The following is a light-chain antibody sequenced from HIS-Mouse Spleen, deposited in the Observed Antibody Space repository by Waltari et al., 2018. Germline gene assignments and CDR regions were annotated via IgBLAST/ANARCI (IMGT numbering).Light chain of an antibody. V-gene: IGKV3-11*01. Sequence: EIVLTQSPATLSLSPGDRATLPCRASQSVSSYLAWYQQKPGQAPRLLIYDASNRATGIPARFSGSGSGTDFTLTISSLEPEDFAVYYCQQRSNWPGITFGPGTKVDIK. CDR1: QSVSSY. J-gene: IGKJ3*01. CDR2: DAS. CDR3: QQRSNWPGIT.